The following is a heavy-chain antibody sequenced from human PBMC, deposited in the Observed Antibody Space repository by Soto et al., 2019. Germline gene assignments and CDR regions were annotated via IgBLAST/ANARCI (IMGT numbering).Heavy chain of an antibody. J-gene: IGHJ4*02. V-gene: IGHV4-61*01. CDR1: CGSVGNKTYY. CDR3: ARTTAVPNTLRSRYFFDY. Sequence: SETLSLTCSFSCGSVGNKTYYWSWIRQPPGKRLEWIGYVYYSGTTNYNPSLKSRVTISVDLSKNQFSLRLSSVTTADTALYYCARTTAVPNTLRSRYFFDYWGQGTLGTVSS. CDR2: VYYSGTT. D-gene: IGHD4-17*01.